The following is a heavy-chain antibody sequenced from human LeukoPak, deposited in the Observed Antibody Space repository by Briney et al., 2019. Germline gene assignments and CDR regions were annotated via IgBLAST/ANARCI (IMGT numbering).Heavy chain of an antibody. CDR1: GFTFSSYS. J-gene: IGHJ4*02. V-gene: IGHV3-21*01. D-gene: IGHD4-23*01. CDR2: ISSSSSYI. Sequence: GGSLRLSCAASGFTFSSYSMNWVRQAPGKGLEWVSSISSSSSYIYYADSVEGRFTISRDNAKNSLYLQMNSLRAEDTAVYYCARQRTTEVSDYWGQGTLVTVSS. CDR3: ARQRTTEVSDY.